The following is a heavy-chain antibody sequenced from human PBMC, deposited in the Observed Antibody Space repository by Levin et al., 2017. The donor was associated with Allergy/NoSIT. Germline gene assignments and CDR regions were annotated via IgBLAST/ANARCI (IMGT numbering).Heavy chain of an antibody. CDR1: GGSMSSSSHY. CDR3: ASLGSGYAPADN. Sequence: SQTLSLTCSVSGGSMSSSSHYWGWIRQPPGKGLEYIASIYYGGSTYYSPSLKSRVTISVDTSKSQFSLQLNSVTAADTAVYYCASLGSGYAPADNWGQGTLVTVSS. V-gene: IGHV4-39*01. CDR2: IYYGGST. J-gene: IGHJ4*02. D-gene: IGHD3-3*01.